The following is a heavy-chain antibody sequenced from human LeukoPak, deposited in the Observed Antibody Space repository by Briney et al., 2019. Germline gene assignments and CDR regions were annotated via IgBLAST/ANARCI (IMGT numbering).Heavy chain of an antibody. V-gene: IGHV1-2*02. Sequence: ASVKVSCKASGFTFTGYYMHWVRQAPGQGLEWMGWINPNSGGTNYAQKFQGRVTMTRDTSISTAYMELSRLRSDDTAVYYCARRYFDWRYGMDVWGQGTTVTVSS. CDR3: ARRYFDWRYGMDV. J-gene: IGHJ6*02. CDR1: GFTFTGYY. D-gene: IGHD3-9*01. CDR2: INPNSGGT.